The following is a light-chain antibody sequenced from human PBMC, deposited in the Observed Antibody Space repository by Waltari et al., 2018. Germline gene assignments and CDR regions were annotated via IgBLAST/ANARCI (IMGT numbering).Light chain of an antibody. CDR3: MQGLHFPLT. Sequence: DVVMTQSPLSLPVTPGHPASIPCRSSQSLLYSNGYNYVNWYLQRPGQSPQLLIYLGSNRASGVPGRFSGSGSGTDFTLKISRVEAEDVGVYYCMQGLHFPLTFGPGTKVDIK. CDR2: LGS. V-gene: IGKV2-28*01. CDR1: QSLLYSNGYNY. J-gene: IGKJ3*01.